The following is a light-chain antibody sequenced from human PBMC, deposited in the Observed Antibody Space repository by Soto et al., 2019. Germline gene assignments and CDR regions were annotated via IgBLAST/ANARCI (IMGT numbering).Light chain of an antibody. CDR2: GAS. J-gene: IGKJ1*01. Sequence: EVVMTQSPATLSVSPGEGFTLSCRASQGIGDTLAWYQHKPGQTPRLLIYGASTRATGIPDRFSGSGSGTDFTLTISRLEPEDFAVYCCQPYGDSRTFGQGTKVDIK. CDR1: QGIGDT. CDR3: QPYGDSRT. V-gene: IGKV3-20*01.